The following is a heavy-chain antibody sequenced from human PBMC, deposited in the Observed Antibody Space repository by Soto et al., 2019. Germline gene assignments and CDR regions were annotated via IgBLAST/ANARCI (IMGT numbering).Heavy chain of an antibody. Sequence: GASVQVSCKASGYSFTDYHIHWVRQAPGQGLEWLGRINPKSGGTSTAQKFQGWVTMTTDTSISTASMELTRLTSDDTAIYYCARGDSTDCSNGVCSFFYNHDMDVWGQGTTVTV. CDR3: ARGDSTDCSNGVCSFFYNHDMDV. V-gene: IGHV1-2*04. J-gene: IGHJ6*02. D-gene: IGHD2-8*01. CDR2: INPKSGGT. CDR1: GYSFTDYH.